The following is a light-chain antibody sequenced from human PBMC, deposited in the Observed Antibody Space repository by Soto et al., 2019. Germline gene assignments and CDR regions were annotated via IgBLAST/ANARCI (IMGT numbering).Light chain of an antibody. CDR2: DAS. CDR1: QSVKTF. J-gene: IGKJ5*01. V-gene: IGKV3-11*01. CDR3: QQRSNWPGIT. Sequence: EIVLTQSPATLSLSPGQRATLSCRASQSVKTFLVWYQHRPGQAPRVLIYDASHRASGIPARFSGSGSGTDFTLTISSLEPEDFAVYYCQQRSNWPGITFGQGTRLEIK.